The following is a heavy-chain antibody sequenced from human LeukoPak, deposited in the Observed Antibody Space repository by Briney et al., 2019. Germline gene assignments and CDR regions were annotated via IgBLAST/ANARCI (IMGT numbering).Heavy chain of an antibody. CDR3: ARHGNDYDFWSGYYRDY. D-gene: IGHD3-3*01. Sequence: KTSETLSLTCPVSSGSISSSSYYWGWIRQPPGKGLEWIGSIYYSGSTYYNPSLKSRVTMSAYTSKNQFSLKLSSVTAADTAVYYCARHGNDYDFWSGYYRDYWGQGTLVTVSS. V-gene: IGHV4-39*01. CDR2: IYYSGST. CDR1: SGSISSSSYY. J-gene: IGHJ4*02.